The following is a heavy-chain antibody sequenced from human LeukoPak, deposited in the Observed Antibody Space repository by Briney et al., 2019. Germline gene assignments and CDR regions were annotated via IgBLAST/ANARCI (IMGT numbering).Heavy chain of an antibody. CDR3: ARLYAGAYTRLDP. V-gene: IGHV4-59*08. CDR1: GGSISGFH. D-gene: IGHD3-16*01. Sequence: SEALSLTCTVSGGSISGFHWSWIRQPPGKGLEYIGDVFYSGGTNYNSSLKSRLTISVDTSRNQFSLKLTSVTAADTAVYYCARLYAGAYTRLDPWGRGTLVAVSS. J-gene: IGHJ5*02. CDR2: VFYSGGT.